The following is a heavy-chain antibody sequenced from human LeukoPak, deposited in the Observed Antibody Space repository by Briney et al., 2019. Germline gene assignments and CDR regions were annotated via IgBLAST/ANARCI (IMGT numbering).Heavy chain of an antibody. D-gene: IGHD4-11*01. V-gene: IGHV1-2*02. CDR2: INPKSGGT. CDR3: ARDLNQYSDGSGN. J-gene: IGHJ4*02. Sequence: ASVKVSCKASGYTFTDYYMHWVRHAPGQGLEWMGWINPKSGGTNYAQKFQGRVTMTRDTSITTAYMELSRLRSDDTAVYYCARDLNQYSDGSGNWGRGTLVTVSS. CDR1: GYTFTDYY.